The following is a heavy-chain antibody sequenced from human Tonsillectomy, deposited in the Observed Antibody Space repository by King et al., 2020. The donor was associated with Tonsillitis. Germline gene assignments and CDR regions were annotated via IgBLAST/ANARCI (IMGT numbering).Heavy chain of an antibody. D-gene: IGHD3-22*01. V-gene: IGHV3-9*01. J-gene: IGHJ4*02. CDR3: AKDMRSSGHQYYFDY. CDR1: GFTFDDYA. CDR2: ISWNCGSI. Sequence: VPLVESGGGLVQPGRSLRLSCAASGFTFDDYAMHWVRQAPGKGLEWVSGISWNCGSIGYADSVKGRFTISRDNAKNSLYLQMNSLRAEDTALYYCAKDMRSSGHQYYFDYWGQGTLVTVSS.